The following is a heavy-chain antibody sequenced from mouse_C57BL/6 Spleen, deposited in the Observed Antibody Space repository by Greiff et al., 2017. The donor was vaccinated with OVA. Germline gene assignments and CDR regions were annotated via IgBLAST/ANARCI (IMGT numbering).Heavy chain of an antibody. CDR2: IYPGSGST. CDR1: GYTFTSYW. J-gene: IGHJ3*01. CDR3: ALGSYAWFAY. V-gene: IGHV1-55*01. D-gene: IGHD3-1*01. Sequence: QVHVKQPGAELVKPGASVKMSCKASGYTFTSYWITWVKQRPGQGLEWIGDIYPGSGSTNYNEKFKSKATLTVDTSSSTAYMQLSSRTSEDSAVYYWALGSYAWFAYWGQGTLVTVSA.